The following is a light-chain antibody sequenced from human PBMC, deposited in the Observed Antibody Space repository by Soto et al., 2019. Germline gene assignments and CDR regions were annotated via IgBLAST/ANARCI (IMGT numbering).Light chain of an antibody. Sequence: EIVMTQSPATLSVSPGGSATLSRRASQHVSSNFAWYRQKPGQAPTLLIYRASTRATGIPARFSGSGSGKEFTLTISSLQSEDVAVYYCQQYNNWPYTFGQGTKLEIK. J-gene: IGKJ2*01. CDR2: RAS. V-gene: IGKV3-15*01. CDR1: QHVSSN. CDR3: QQYNNWPYT.